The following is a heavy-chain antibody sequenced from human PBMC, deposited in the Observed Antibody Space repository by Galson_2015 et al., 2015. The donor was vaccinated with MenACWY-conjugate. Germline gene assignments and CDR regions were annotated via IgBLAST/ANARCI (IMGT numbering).Heavy chain of an antibody. CDR2: ISGNGDHT. CDR3: AKDGRDTGLPQFPDS. Sequence: SLRLSCAATGFPFGDYAVHWVRRTPGKGLECVALISGNGDHTYYTDSVKGRFTISRDNCRNSQFLQMSSLRSGDTALYYCAKDGRDTGLPQFPDSSGQGTLVTVSS. CDR1: GFPFGDYA. V-gene: IGHV3-43*02. D-gene: IGHD5-18*01. J-gene: IGHJ5*01.